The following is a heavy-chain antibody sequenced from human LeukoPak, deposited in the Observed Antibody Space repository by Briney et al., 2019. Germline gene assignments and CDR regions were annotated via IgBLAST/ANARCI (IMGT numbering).Heavy chain of an antibody. V-gene: IGHV4-39*07. CDR2: IFYSGST. CDR3: ARVRSSFNWFDP. J-gene: IGHJ5*02. Sequence: PSETLSLTCTVSSGSISTSNYYWGWVRQPPGKALEWIGNIFYSGSTYYSPSLKSRVTISLDTSRNQFSLKLSSVTAADTAVYYCARVRSSFNWFDPWGQGTLVTVSS. CDR1: SGSISTSNYY.